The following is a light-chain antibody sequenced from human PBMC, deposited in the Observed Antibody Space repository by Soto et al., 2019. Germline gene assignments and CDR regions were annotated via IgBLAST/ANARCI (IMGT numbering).Light chain of an antibody. CDR1: QSVSSY. CDR3: QQRSNWPLTWT. J-gene: IGKJ1*01. CDR2: DAS. V-gene: IGKV3-11*01. Sequence: EIVLTHAPATLSLSPGERATLSCRASQSVSSYLAWYQQKPGQAPRLLIYDASNRATGIPARFSGSGSGTDFTLTISSLEPEDFAVYYCQQRSNWPLTWTFGQGTRWIS.